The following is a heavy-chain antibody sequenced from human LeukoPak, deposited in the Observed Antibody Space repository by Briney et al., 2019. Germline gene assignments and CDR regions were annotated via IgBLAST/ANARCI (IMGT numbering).Heavy chain of an antibody. J-gene: IGHJ4*02. D-gene: IGHD2-2*01. CDR2: INSDGSST. CDR1: GFTFSSYW. CDR3: ARVGYCSSTSCYSRYFDY. Sequence: PGGSLRLSCAASGFTFSSYWMHWVRHAPGKGLVWVSRINSDGSSTSYADSVKGRFTISRDNAKNTLDLQMNSLRAEDTAVYYCARVGYCSSTSCYSRYFDYWGQGTLVTVSS. V-gene: IGHV3-74*01.